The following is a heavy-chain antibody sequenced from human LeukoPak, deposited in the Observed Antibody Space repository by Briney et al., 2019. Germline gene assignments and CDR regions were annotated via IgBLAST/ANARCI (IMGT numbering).Heavy chain of an antibody. CDR2: IKPDGYDK. CDR3: AKDSGSTSCYDY. D-gene: IGHD2-2*01. CDR1: GFTFSSYW. J-gene: IGHJ4*01. V-gene: IGHV3-7*01. Sequence: PGGSLRLSCAASGFTFSSYWMGWVRQAPGKGLEWVANIKPDGYDKYYVDSLKGRFTISRDNSKNTLYLQMNSLRAEDTAVYYCAKDSGSTSCYDYWGHGTLVTVSS.